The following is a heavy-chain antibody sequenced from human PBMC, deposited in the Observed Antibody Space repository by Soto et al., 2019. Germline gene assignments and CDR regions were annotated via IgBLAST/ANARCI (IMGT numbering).Heavy chain of an antibody. CDR1: GGTFSSYA. D-gene: IGHD6-6*01. J-gene: IGHJ6*02. CDR2: IIPIFGTA. CDR3: ARGFGSSLYYYYYGMDV. Sequence: SVKVSCKASGGTFSSYAISWVRQAPGQGLEWMGGIIPIFGTANYAQKFQGRVTITADESTSTAYMELSSLRSEDTAVYYCARGFGSSLYYYYYGMDVWGQVTTVTVSS. V-gene: IGHV1-69*13.